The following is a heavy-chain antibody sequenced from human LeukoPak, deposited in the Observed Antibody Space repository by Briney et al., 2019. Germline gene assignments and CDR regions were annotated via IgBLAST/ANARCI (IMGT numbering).Heavy chain of an antibody. J-gene: IGHJ4*02. CDR2: IYYSGST. CDR1: GGSISSGGYY. Sequence: SETLSLTCTVSGGSISSGGYYWSWIRQHPGKGLEWIGYIYYSGSTYYNPSLKSRVTISVDASKNQFSLKLSSVTAADTAVYYCAGLWFGELLSDDYWGQGTLVTVPS. D-gene: IGHD3-10*01. V-gene: IGHV4-31*03. CDR3: AGLWFGELLSDDY.